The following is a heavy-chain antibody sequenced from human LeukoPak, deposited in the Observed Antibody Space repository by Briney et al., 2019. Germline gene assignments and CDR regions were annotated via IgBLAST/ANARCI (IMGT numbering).Heavy chain of an antibody. CDR3: ARDKDGHNYVPYY. Sequence: GASVKVSCKASGVTFSSYAISWVRQAPGQGLEWMGGIIPIFGTANYAQKFQGRVTITTDESTSTAYMELSRLTSDDTALYYCARDKDGHNYVPYYWGQGTLVTVSS. CDR1: GVTFSSYA. CDR2: IIPIFGTA. J-gene: IGHJ4*02. D-gene: IGHD5-24*01. V-gene: IGHV1-69*05.